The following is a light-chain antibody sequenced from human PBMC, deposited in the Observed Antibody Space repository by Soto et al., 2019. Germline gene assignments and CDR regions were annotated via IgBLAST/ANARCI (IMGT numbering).Light chain of an antibody. CDR2: AAS. J-gene: IGKJ1*01. Sequence: ASQMTQSPSSLSAYVGDRVTITCRASQGIRNDLGWYQQKPGRAPKLLIYAASSLQSGVPSRFSGSGSGTDFTLTISSLQPEDFATYYCLQDYNYPRTFGQGTKVDIK. CDR3: LQDYNYPRT. CDR1: QGIRND. V-gene: IGKV1-6*01.